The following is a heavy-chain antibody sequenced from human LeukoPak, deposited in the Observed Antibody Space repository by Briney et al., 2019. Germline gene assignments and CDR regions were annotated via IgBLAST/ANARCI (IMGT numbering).Heavy chain of an antibody. CDR1: SGSISSYY. CDR3: ARGKTYYDISKDAFDI. V-gene: IGHV4-59*01. D-gene: IGHD3-22*01. J-gene: IGHJ3*02. CDR2: IYYSGST. Sequence: SETLSLTCTVSSGSISSYYWSWIRQPPGKGLEWIGYIYYSGSTNYNPSRKRPVTISVDTSKNQFSLKLSSVTAADTAVYYCARGKTYYDISKDAFDIWGQGTMVTVSS.